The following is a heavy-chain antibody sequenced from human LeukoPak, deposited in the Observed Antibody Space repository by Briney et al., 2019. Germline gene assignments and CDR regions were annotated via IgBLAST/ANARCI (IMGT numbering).Heavy chain of an antibody. CDR1: GFTFSSYA. CDR3: AKNGGSYHTEFDY. CDR2: ISGSGGAT. D-gene: IGHD1-26*01. Sequence: PGGSLRLSCAASGFTFSSYAMSWVRQAPGKGLEWVSAISGSGGATYYADSVKGRFTISRDNSKNTLYLQMSSLRAEDTAVYYCAKNGGSYHTEFDYWGQGTLVTVSS. V-gene: IGHV3-23*01. J-gene: IGHJ4*02.